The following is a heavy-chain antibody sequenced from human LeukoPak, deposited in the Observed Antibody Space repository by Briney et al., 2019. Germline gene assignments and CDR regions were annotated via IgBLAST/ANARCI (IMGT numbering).Heavy chain of an antibody. CDR3: ARGVLTTTPSYFDY. D-gene: IGHD4-17*01. CDR1: DESFSAYY. Sequence: SETLSLTCAVYDESFSAYYWSWIRQPPGKGLEWIGEITDSGSTNYNPSLKSRVTMSVDTSKNHFSLRLSSVTAADTAVYYCARGVLTTTPSYFDYWGQGTLVTVSS. V-gene: IGHV4-34*01. CDR2: ITDSGST. J-gene: IGHJ4*02.